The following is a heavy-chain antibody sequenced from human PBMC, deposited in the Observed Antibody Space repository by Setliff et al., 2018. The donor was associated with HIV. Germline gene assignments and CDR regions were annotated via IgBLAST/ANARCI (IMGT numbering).Heavy chain of an antibody. V-gene: IGHV1-8*02. CDR2: MNPNIDNT. CDR1: GYTFTSYD. J-gene: IGHJ4*02. CDR3: VRDQGGGNLDY. D-gene: IGHD2-2*01. Sequence: ASVKVSCKAPGYTFTSYDINWVRQATGQGLEWMGWMNPNIDNTGYAQKFQGRVIMTRNTSISTAYMELTSLRSEDTAVFYCVRDQGGGNLDYWGQGTLVTAPQ.